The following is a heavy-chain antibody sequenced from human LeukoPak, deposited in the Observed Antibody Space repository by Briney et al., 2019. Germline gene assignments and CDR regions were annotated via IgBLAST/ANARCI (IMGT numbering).Heavy chain of an antibody. CDR3: ARGLDYYDGTGYRSYWYLDL. CDR1: GVSISSYY. V-gene: IGHV4-59*01. CDR2: VYYSGTT. J-gene: IGHJ2*01. Sequence: SETLSLTCTVSGVSISSYYWSWIRQPPGKGLEWIGSVYYSGTTNYNPSLNSRVTISIDTSKNQFSLKVSSVTAADTAVYYCARGLDYYDGTGYRSYWYLDLWGRGTLVAVSS. D-gene: IGHD3-22*01.